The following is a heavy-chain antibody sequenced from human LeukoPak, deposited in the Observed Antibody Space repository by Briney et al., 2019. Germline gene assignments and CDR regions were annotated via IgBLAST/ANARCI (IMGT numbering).Heavy chain of an antibody. CDR3: ARDVGYCSSTSCYANWFDP. CDR1: GYTFTSYY. V-gene: IGHV1-46*01. CDR2: INPSGGST. D-gene: IGHD2-2*01. J-gene: IGHJ5*02. Sequence: ASVKVSCKASGYTFTSYYMHWVRQAPGQGLEWMGIINPSGGSTSYVQKFQGRVTMTRDTSTSTVYMELSSLRSEDTAVYYCARDVGYCSSTSCYANWFDPWGQGTLVTVSS.